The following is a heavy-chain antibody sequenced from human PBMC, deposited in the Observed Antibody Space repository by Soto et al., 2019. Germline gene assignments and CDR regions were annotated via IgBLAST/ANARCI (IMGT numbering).Heavy chain of an antibody. D-gene: IGHD6-19*01. CDR3: ARARAPSGWSYYFDY. V-gene: IGHV3-11*01. J-gene: IGHJ4*02. CDR2: ISSSGSTI. Sequence: GGSLILSCAASGFTFSDYYMSWIRQAPGKGLEWVSYISSSGSTIYYADSVKGRFTISRDNAKNSLYLQMNSLRAEDTAVYYCARARAPSGWSYYFDYWGQGTLVTVSS. CDR1: GFTFSDYY.